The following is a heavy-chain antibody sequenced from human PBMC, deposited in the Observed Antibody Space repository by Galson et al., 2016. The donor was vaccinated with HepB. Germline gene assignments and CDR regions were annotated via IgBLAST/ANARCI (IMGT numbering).Heavy chain of an antibody. CDR2: IFYSADNNYGPSGSP. V-gene: IGHV4-59*01. D-gene: IGHD3-22*01. CDR1: GGSISSYY. CDR3: ARDVGFYDSGTWEKNAFDV. J-gene: IGHJ3*01. Sequence: ETLSLTCTVSGGSISSYYWRWIRQPPGKGPEWIGNIFYSADNNYGPSGSPNYNPSFKSRLTMPVDTSKNQFSLKLSSVTAADTAVYYCARDVGFYDSGTWEKNAFDVWGPGTMVTVSS.